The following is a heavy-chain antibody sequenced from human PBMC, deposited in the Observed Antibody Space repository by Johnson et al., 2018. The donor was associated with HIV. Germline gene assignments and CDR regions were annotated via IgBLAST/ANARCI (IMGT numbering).Heavy chain of an antibody. Sequence: VQLVESGGGLVKPGGSLRLSCAASGFTFSSYAMSWVRQAPGKGLEWVSVIYSGGSTYYADSVKGRFTISRDNSKNTLYLQMNSLRAEDTAVYYCARGRWAPPPDAFDIWGQGTMVTVSS. J-gene: IGHJ3*02. V-gene: IGHV3-66*01. CDR1: GFTFSSYA. CDR2: IYSGGST. D-gene: IGHD4-23*01. CDR3: ARGRWAPPPDAFDI.